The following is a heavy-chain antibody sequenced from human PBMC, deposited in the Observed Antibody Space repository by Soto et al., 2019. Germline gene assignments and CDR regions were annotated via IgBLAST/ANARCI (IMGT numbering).Heavy chain of an antibody. Sequence: GASVKVSCKASGYTFTSYDIYWVRQATGQGLEWMGWMNPNTGNSGYAQKFQGRVTMTSDTSISTAHMELSSLRSDDTAVYYCARRAETNGWNGFGADKYYFDFWGQGNLVTVSS. CDR3: ARRAETNGWNGFGADKYYFDF. D-gene: IGHD1-1*01. CDR1: GYTFTSYD. V-gene: IGHV1-8*01. J-gene: IGHJ4*02. CDR2: MNPNTGNS.